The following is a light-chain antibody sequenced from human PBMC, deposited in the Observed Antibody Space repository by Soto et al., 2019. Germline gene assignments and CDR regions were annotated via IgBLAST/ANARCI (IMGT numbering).Light chain of an antibody. CDR3: QSYDNSLSGSYV. CDR2: GSN. J-gene: IGLJ1*01. Sequence: QSVLTQPPSVSGAPGQWVTISCTGSSSNIGAGYDVHWYQQLPGTAPKLLIYGSNNRPSGVPDRFSGSRSATSASLAITGLQAEDVADYYCQSYDNSLSGSYVFGTGTKVTV. CDR1: SSNIGAGYD. V-gene: IGLV1-40*01.